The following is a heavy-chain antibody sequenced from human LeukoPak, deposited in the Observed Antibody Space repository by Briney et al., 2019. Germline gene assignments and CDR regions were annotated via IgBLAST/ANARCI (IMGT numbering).Heavy chain of an antibody. V-gene: IGHV3-23*01. CDR2: ISGSGGST. CDR1: GFTFSTYA. J-gene: IGHJ6*02. Sequence: GGSLRLSCAASGFTFSTYAMSWVRLAPGKGLEWVSGISGSGGSTYYADSVKGRSTSSRDNSNNTLYAQMNSLRVEDTAVYYCAKSGGLSGSGRLAMDVWGQGTTVTVSS. CDR3: AKSGGLSGSGRLAMDV. D-gene: IGHD3-10*01.